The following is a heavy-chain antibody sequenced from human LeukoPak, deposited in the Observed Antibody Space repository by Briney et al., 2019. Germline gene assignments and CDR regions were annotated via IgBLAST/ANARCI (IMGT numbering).Heavy chain of an antibody. CDR1: GGSISSSSYY. CDR2: IYYSGST. CDR3: ASIDGSGSYYYDAFDI. J-gene: IGHJ3*02. D-gene: IGHD3-10*01. V-gene: IGHV4-39*01. Sequence: PSETLSLTCTVSGGSISSSSYYWGWIRQPPGKGLEWIGSIYYSGSTYYNPSLKSRVTISVDTSKNQSSLKLSSMTAADTAVYYCASIDGSGSYYYDAFDIWGQGTMVTVSS.